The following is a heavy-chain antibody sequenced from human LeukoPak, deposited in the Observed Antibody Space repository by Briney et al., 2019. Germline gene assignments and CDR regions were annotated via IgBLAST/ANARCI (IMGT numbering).Heavy chain of an antibody. CDR3: VRDRGYTSYDY. CDR1: GFTFSSYT. V-gene: IGHV3-21*01. J-gene: IGHJ4*02. CDR2: ISSSSSYI. D-gene: IGHD5-18*01. Sequence: PGGSLRLSCAASGFTFSSYTMNWVRQAPGKGLEWVSSISSSSSYIYYADSVKGRFTISRDNAKNSLYLQMNSLGVDDTAVYYCVRDRGYTSYDYWGQGTLVTVSS.